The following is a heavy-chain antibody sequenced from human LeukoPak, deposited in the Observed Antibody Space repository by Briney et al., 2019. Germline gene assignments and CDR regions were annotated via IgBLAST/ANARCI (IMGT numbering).Heavy chain of an antibody. J-gene: IGHJ4*02. CDR1: GFTFDDYA. CDR3: ASTADY. Sequence: GGSLRLSCAASGFTFDDYAMHWVRQAPGKGLEWVSGISWNSGSIGYADSVKGRFTISRDNAKNSLYLQMNSLRAEDTALYYCASTADYWGQGTLVTVSS. D-gene: IGHD5-18*01. CDR2: ISWNSGSI. V-gene: IGHV3-9*01.